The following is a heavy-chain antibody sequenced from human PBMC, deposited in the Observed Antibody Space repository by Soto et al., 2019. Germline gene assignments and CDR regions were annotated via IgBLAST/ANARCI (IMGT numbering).Heavy chain of an antibody. CDR2: INHSGST. D-gene: IGHD3-22*01. J-gene: IGHJ4*02. CDR3: ARRLYKDPAKYDSSGYYHEYYFDY. CDR1: GGYFSGYY. V-gene: IGHV4-34*01. Sequence: SETLSLTCTVYGGYFSGYYWSWIRQPPGKGLEWIGEINHSGSTNYNPSLKSRVTISVDTSKNQFSLKLSSVTAADTAVYYCARRLYKDPAKYDSSGYYHEYYFDYWGQGTLVTVSS.